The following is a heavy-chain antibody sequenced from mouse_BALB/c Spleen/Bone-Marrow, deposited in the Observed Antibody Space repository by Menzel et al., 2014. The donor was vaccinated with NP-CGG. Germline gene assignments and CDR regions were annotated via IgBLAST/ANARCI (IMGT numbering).Heavy chain of an antibody. CDR1: GYSFTSDYA. V-gene: IGHV3-2*02. J-gene: IGHJ2*01. D-gene: IGHD2-10*01. Sequence: EVHLVESGPGLVKPSQSLSLPCTVTGYSFTSDYAWNWIRQFPGNKLEWMGYISYSGSTDYNPSLKSRISITRDTSNNQFFLQLNSVTTEDTATYYCARATYYGNFFDYWGQGTTLTVSS. CDR2: ISYSGST. CDR3: ARATYYGNFFDY.